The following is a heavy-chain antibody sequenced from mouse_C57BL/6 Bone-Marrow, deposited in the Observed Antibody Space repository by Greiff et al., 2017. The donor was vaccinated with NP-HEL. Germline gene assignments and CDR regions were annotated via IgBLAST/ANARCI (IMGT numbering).Heavy chain of an antibody. CDR3: ARFGYYGSSYNFDD. D-gene: IGHD1-1*01. CDR2: ISYDGSN. J-gene: IGHJ2*01. V-gene: IGHV3-6*01. CDR1: GYSITSGYY. Sequence: EVKLQESGPGLVKPSQSLSLTCSVTGYSITSGYYWNWIRQFPGNKLEWMGYISYDGSNNYNPSLKNRISITRDTSKNQFFLKLNSVTTEDTATYYCARFGYYGSSYNFDDWGQGTTLTVSS.